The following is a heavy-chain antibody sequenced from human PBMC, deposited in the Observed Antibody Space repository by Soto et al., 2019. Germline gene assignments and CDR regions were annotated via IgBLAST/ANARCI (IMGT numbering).Heavy chain of an antibody. CDR1: GGSISSGGYS. J-gene: IGHJ6*02. CDR3: ARDVWVRDYYYYGMDV. D-gene: IGHD2-8*01. CDR2: IYHSGST. V-gene: IGHV4-30-2*01. Sequence: PSETLSLTCAVSGGSISSGGYSWSWIRQPPGKGLEWIGYIYHSGSTYYNPSLRSRVTISVDRSKNQFSLKLSSVTAADTAVYYCARDVWVRDYYYYGMDVWGQGTTVTVSS.